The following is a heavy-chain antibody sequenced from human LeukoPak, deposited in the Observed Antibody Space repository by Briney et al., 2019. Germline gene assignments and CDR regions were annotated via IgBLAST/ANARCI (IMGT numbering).Heavy chain of an antibody. D-gene: IGHD3-10*01. Sequence: ASVKVSRKASGFTFSYSAMQWVRQARGQRLEWIGWIVVGSGTTSYAQKFQERVIITRDMSTSTAYMELSSLRSEDTAVYYCAADSGNYGSGTHIPDHWGQGTLVTVSS. V-gene: IGHV1-58*02. CDR3: AADSGNYGSGTHIPDH. J-gene: IGHJ4*02. CDR2: IVVGSGTT. CDR1: GFTFSYSA.